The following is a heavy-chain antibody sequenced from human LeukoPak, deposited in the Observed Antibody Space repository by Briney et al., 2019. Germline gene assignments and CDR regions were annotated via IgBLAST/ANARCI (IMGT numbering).Heavy chain of an antibody. V-gene: IGHV4-4*07. Sequence: SETLSLTCTVSGDSVSDDYFTWIRQPAGKGLEWIGRIHSGGTTNYNPSLKSRVTLSIDKSKKQISLRLTSVTAADTALYYCARDKGSGYTYGYEHYYYSLGVWGKGTTVPVSS. CDR2: IHSGGTT. CDR3: ARDKGSGYTYGYEHYYYSLGV. J-gene: IGHJ6*03. CDR1: GDSVSDDY. D-gene: IGHD5-18*01.